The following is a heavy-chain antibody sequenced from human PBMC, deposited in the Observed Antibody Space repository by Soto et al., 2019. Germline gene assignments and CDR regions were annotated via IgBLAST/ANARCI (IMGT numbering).Heavy chain of an antibody. CDR1: GFTVNSFI. D-gene: IGHD2-15*01. V-gene: IGHV3-48*02. CDR2: ISSSRATI. J-gene: IGHJ6*02. Sequence: GESLRLSCAGSGFTVNSFIMNWFRQAPGKGLEWVSYISSSRATIYYADSVKGRFTISRDDAKNSLYLQMNSLRDDDTADYYCVRARSDSLMDVWGQGTTVTVSS. CDR3: VRARSDSLMDV.